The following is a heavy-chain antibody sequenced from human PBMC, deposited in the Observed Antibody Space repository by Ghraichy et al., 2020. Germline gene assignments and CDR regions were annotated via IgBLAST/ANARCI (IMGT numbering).Heavy chain of an antibody. Sequence: SETLSLTCTVSGGSISSSSYYWGWIRQPPGKGLEWIGSIYYSGSTYYNPSLKSRVTISVDTSKNQFSLKLSSVTAADTAVYYCAVTTGGAYYYYMDVWGKGTTVTVSS. D-gene: IGHD4-17*01. CDR2: IYYSGST. J-gene: IGHJ6*03. CDR1: GGSISSSSYY. CDR3: AVTTGGAYYYYMDV. V-gene: IGHV4-39*01.